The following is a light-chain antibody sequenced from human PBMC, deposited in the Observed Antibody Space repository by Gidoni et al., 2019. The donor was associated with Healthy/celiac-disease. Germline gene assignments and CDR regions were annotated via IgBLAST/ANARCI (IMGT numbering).Light chain of an antibody. Sequence: DIQLTQSPSFLSASVGDRVTITCRASQGISSYLAWYQQKPGKAPKLLIYAASTLQSGVPSRFSGSGSGTEFTLTISSLQPEDFATYYCQQLNSYPPGSFTFXPXTKVDIK. V-gene: IGKV1-9*01. CDR3: QQLNSYPPGSFT. CDR2: AAS. J-gene: IGKJ3*01. CDR1: QGISSY.